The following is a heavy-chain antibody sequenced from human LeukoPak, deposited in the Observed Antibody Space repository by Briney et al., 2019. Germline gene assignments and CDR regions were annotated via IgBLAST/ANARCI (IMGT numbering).Heavy chain of an antibody. CDR1: GYTFTDYY. V-gene: IGHV1-2*02. CDR3: ARDSKYCTSTNCYLYYDYHAMDV. CDR2: INPNSGGT. Sequence: ASVKVSCKASGYTFTDYYMHWVRQAPGQGLEWMGWINPNSGGTYYAQKFQGRVTMTRDTSISTAYMELSRLRSDDTAVYYCARDSKYCTSTNCYLYYDYHAMDVWGQGTTVTVPS. D-gene: IGHD2-2*01. J-gene: IGHJ6*02.